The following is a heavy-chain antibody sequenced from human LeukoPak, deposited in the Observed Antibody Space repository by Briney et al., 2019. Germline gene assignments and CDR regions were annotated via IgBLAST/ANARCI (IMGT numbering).Heavy chain of an antibody. Sequence: GGSLRLSCAASGFTFSGYWMTWVRQAPEKGLEWVASIEDDRDAKKYVASVRGRFSISRDNAKNSLYLQMNSLRAEDTAIYYCARDIPRGTTTLDYWGRGTLVTVSS. CDR1: GFTFSGYW. D-gene: IGHD1-26*01. CDR2: IEDDRDAK. V-gene: IGHV3-7*01. CDR3: ARDIPRGTTTLDY. J-gene: IGHJ4*02.